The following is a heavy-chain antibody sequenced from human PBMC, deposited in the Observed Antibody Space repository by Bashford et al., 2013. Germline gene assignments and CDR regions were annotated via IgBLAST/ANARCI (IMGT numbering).Heavy chain of an antibody. J-gene: IGHJ4*02. D-gene: IGHD3-9*01. V-gene: IGHV3-23*01. CDR2: ISGSGGST. CDR3: ARDLTGDSSLYLDY. Sequence: GSRETPPVHALRGIPNLYAAIAMERRVREAPREGLEWVSAISGSGGSTYYADSVKGRVTMTRDTSISTAYMELSGLRSDDTAIYYCARDLTGDSSLYLDYWGQGTLVTVSS. CDR1: RGIPNLYAAIA.